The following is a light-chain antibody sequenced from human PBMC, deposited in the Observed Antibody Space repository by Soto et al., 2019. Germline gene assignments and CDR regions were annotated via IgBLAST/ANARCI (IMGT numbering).Light chain of an antibody. CDR2: GVT. CDR1: SSDVGGYNY. V-gene: IGLV2-14*01. CDR3: TSYSSSSTSYV. J-gene: IGLJ1*01. Sequence: QSALTQPASMSGSPGQSISISCTGTSSDVGGYNYVSWYQQHPGKAPKLMIYGVTNRPLGVSNRFSGFKSGNTASLTISGLQAEDEADYYCTSYSSSSTSYVFGTGTKVTVL.